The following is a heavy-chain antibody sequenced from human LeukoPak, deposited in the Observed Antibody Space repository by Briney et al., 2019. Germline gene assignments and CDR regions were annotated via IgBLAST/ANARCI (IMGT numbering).Heavy chain of an antibody. CDR3: AKGRYYYDGSGYSLDY. Sequence: GGSLRLSCAASGFTFNTYAMSWVRQAPGKGLEWGSGISGSGVSTYYADSVKGRFTISRDNSKNTLYVQMNSLRAEDTALYYCAKGRYYYDGSGYSLDYWGQGTLVTVSS. V-gene: IGHV3-23*01. J-gene: IGHJ4*02. CDR2: ISGSGVST. D-gene: IGHD3-22*01. CDR1: GFTFNTYA.